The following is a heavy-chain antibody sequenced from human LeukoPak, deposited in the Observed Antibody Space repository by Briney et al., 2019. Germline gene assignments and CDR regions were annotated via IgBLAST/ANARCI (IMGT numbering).Heavy chain of an antibody. CDR1: GFTFSSYA. CDR2: ISSNGGST. J-gene: IGHJ3*02. D-gene: IGHD3-22*01. CDR3: ARDGRSRVVVPGLLGI. Sequence: GGSLRLSCAASGFTFSSYAMHWVRQAPGKGLEYVSAISSNGGSTYYANSVKGRFTISRDNSKNTLYLQMGSLRAEDMAVYYCARDGRSRVVVPGLLGIWGQGTMVTVSS. V-gene: IGHV3-64*01.